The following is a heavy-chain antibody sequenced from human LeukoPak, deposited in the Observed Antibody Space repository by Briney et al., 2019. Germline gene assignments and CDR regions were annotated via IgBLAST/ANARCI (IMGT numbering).Heavy chain of an antibody. CDR2: ISSSSSYI. V-gene: IGHV3-21*01. Sequence: GGSLRLSCAASGFTFSSYSMNWVRQAPGKGLEWVSSISSSSSYIYYADSVRGRFTISRDNAKNSLYLQMNSLRAEDTAVYYCARLGSSWQLDYWGQGTLVTVSS. J-gene: IGHJ4*02. CDR1: GFTFSSYS. CDR3: ARLGSSWQLDY. D-gene: IGHD6-13*01.